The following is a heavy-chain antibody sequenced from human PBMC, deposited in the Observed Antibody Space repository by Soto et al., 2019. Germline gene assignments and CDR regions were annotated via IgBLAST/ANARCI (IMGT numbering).Heavy chain of an antibody. CDR1: GGSISSSSYY. CDR2: IYYSGST. Sequence: ETLSLTCTVSGGSISSSSYYWGWIRQPPGKGLEWIGSIYYSGSTYYNPSLKSRVTISVDTSKNQFSLKLSSVTAADTAVYYCARSRDCGGDCYDAFDIWGQGTMVTVSS. V-gene: IGHV4-39*07. D-gene: IGHD2-21*02. CDR3: ARSRDCGGDCYDAFDI. J-gene: IGHJ3*02.